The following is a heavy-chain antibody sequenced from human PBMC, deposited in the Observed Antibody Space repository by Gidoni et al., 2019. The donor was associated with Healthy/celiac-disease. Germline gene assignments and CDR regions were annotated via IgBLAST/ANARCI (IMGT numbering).Heavy chain of an antibody. Sequence: QVQLVAPGGGVVQPGGSLRLSCAASGFTFSSYGVHWVRQAPGKGLEWVAFIRYDGSNKYYADSVKGRFTISRDNSKNTLYLQMNSLRAEDTAVYYCAKGGYYGDQYYFDYWGQGTLVTVSS. D-gene: IGHD4-17*01. CDR1: GFTFSSYG. J-gene: IGHJ4*02. CDR3: AKGGYYGDQYYFDY. V-gene: IGHV3-30*02. CDR2: IRYDGSNK.